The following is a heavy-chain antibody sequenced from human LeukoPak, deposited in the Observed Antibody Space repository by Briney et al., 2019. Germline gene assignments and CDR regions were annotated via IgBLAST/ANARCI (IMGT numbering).Heavy chain of an antibody. J-gene: IGHJ4*02. CDR3: ARVRYRLAETYIDY. Sequence: ASVKVSCKASGYIFTGYYMHWVRQAPGQGLEWMGWINPNSGDTNYAQKVQGRVTMTRDTSISTAYMELSRLRSDDTAVYYCARVRYRLAETYIDYWGQGTLVTVSS. D-gene: IGHD3-16*01. CDR2: INPNSGDT. V-gene: IGHV1-2*02. CDR1: GYIFTGYY.